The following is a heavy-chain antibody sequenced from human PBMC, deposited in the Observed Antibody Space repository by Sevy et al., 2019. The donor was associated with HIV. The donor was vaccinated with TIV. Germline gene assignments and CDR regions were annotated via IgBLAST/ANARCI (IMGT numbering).Heavy chain of an antibody. CDR3: ATRRGHLSFDY. Sequence: SETLSLTCVVYGGSFSGYYWSWIRQPPGKGLEWIGEINHSGSTNYNPSLKSRVTISADTSKNQFSLKLSSVTAADTAVYYCATRRGHLSFDYCGQGTLVTVSS. CDR2: INHSGST. CDR1: GGSFSGYY. J-gene: IGHJ4*02. V-gene: IGHV4-34*01.